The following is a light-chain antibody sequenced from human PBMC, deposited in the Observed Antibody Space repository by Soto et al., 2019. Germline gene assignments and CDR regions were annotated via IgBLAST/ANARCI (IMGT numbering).Light chain of an antibody. CDR3: QQYYNWPAYT. Sequence: IVMTQSPATLSVSPGERVTLSCRASETVRTNLAWFQQKPGQTPSLLIFGAPTRATGIPTRFTGSGSETESTLTIGSLQSEGLAVYYYQQYYNWPAYTFGQGSKLEIK. CDR1: ETVRTN. J-gene: IGKJ2*01. CDR2: GAP. V-gene: IGKV3-15*01.